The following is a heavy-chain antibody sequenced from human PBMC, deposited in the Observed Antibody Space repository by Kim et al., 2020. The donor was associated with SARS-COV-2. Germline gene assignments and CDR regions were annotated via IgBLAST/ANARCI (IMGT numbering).Heavy chain of an antibody. J-gene: IGHJ4*02. Sequence: GGSLRLSCAASGFTFSSYGMHWVRQAPGKGLEWVAVIWYDGSNKYYADSVKGRFTISRDNSKNTLYLQMNSLRAEDTAVYYCARDLAIFGVVSLYDYWGQGTLVTVSS. V-gene: IGHV3-33*01. CDR1: GFTFSSYG. CDR3: ARDLAIFGVVSLYDY. CDR2: IWYDGSNK. D-gene: IGHD3-3*01.